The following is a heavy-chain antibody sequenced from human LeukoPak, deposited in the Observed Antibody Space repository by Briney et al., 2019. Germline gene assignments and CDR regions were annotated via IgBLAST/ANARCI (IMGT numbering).Heavy chain of an antibody. CDR2: IYYSGST. Sequence: SETLSLTCTVSGGSISSSSYYWGWIRQPPGKGLEWIGSIYYSGSTYYNPSLKSRVTISVDTSKNQFSLKLSSVTAADTAVYYCARAVYSSSALDNWGQGTLVTVSS. CDR1: GGSISSSSYY. J-gene: IGHJ4*02. V-gene: IGHV4-39*07. CDR3: ARAVYSSSALDN. D-gene: IGHD6-13*01.